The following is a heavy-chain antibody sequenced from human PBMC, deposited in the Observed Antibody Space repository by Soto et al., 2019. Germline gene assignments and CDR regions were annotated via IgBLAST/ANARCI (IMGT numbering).Heavy chain of an antibody. Sequence: GSLRLSCAASGFTFTNAWMSRVRQAPGKGLEWVGRIKGEADGGTTDYAAPVKGRITISRDHSKDTLYLQMNSLKTEDTAVYFCHTGLSNGYYNFDYWGQGT. V-gene: IGHV3-15*01. CDR1: GFTFTNAW. CDR2: IKGEADGGTT. J-gene: IGHJ4*02. D-gene: IGHD3-22*01. CDR3: HTGLSNGYYNFDY.